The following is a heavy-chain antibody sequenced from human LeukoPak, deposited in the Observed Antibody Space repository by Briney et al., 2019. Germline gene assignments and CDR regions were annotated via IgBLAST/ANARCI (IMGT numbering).Heavy chain of an antibody. CDR3: ASLAGYYKGGFYFDY. Sequence: SQTLSLTCTVSGGSISSGDYYWSWIRQPPGKGLEWIGYIYYSGSTYYNPSLKSRVTISIDTSKNQFSLKLSSVTAADTAVYYCASLAGYYKGGFYFDYWGQGILVTVSS. J-gene: IGHJ4*02. V-gene: IGHV4-30-4*01. D-gene: IGHD3-9*01. CDR1: GGSISSGDYY. CDR2: IYYSGST.